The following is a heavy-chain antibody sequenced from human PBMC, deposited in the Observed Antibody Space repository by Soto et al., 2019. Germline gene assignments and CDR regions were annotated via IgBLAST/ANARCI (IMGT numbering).Heavy chain of an antibody. J-gene: IGHJ5*02. CDR1: GGTFSSYT. D-gene: IGHD5-12*01. CDR2: IIPILGIA. Sequence: QVQLVQSGAEVKKPGSSVKVSCKASGGTFSSYTISWVRQAPGQGLEWMGRIIPILGIANYAQKFQGRVTITADKSTSTAYMELSSLRSEDTAVYYCARVEARGYDYDWFDPWGQGTLVTVSS. CDR3: ARVEARGYDYDWFDP. V-gene: IGHV1-69*02.